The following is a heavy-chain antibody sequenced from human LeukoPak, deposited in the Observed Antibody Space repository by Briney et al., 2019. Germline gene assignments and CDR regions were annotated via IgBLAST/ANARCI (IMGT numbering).Heavy chain of an antibody. CDR1: GYTFTSYA. J-gene: IGHJ4*02. Sequence: ASVKVSCKASGYTFTSYAMHWVRQAPGHRLEWMGWINAGNGNTKYSQKFQGRVTITRDTSASTACMELSSLRSEDTAVYYCARDLTGTGTGDYWGQGTLVTVSS. D-gene: IGHD1-7*01. V-gene: IGHV1-3*01. CDR3: ARDLTGTGTGDY. CDR2: INAGNGNT.